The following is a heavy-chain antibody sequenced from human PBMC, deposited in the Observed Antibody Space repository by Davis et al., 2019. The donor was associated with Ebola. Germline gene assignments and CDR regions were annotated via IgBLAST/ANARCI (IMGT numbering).Heavy chain of an antibody. J-gene: IGHJ4*02. D-gene: IGHD3-22*01. Sequence: PGGSLRLSCKGSGSSFTSYWIGWVRQMPGNGLEWMGIIYPGDSDTRYSPSFQGQVTISADKSISTAYLQWSSLKASDTAMYYCARRYYYDSSGYYEPYFDYWGQGTLVTVSS. CDR1: GSSFTSYW. V-gene: IGHV5-51*01. CDR3: ARRYYYDSSGYYEPYFDY. CDR2: IYPGDSDT.